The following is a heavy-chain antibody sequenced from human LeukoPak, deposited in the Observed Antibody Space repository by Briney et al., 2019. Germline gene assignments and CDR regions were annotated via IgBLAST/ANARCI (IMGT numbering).Heavy chain of an antibody. Sequence: PGGSLRLSCAASGFTFSSYEMNWVRQAPGKGLEWVSYISSSGSTIYYADSVKGRFTISRDNAKNSLYLQMNSLRAEDTAVYYCAKSTSNVDTAMADYYYYGMDVWGKGTTVTVSS. CDR1: GFTFSSYE. D-gene: IGHD5-18*01. V-gene: IGHV3-48*03. CDR2: ISSSGSTI. J-gene: IGHJ6*04. CDR3: AKSTSNVDTAMADYYYYGMDV.